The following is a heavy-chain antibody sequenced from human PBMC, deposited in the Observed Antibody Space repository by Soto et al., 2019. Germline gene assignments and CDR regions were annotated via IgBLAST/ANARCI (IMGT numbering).Heavy chain of an antibody. J-gene: IGHJ4*02. V-gene: IGHV3-30-3*01. CDR3: ARDRKYYFDY. CDR1: GFTFINNA. Sequence: PGGALRLSCEDSGFTFINNAMHWVRQAPGQGLEWVAFMSSDGSNEYYADSVKGRFTISRDNSKKTLFLQMNSLRTEDTAVYYCARDRKYYFDYWGQGTLVTVSS. CDR2: MSSDGSNE.